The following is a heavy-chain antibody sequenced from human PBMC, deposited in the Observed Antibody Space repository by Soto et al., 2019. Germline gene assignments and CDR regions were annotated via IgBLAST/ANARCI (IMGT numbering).Heavy chain of an antibody. CDR3: GRSVVGAMGGMLYNVMDG. CDR2: INPASGHT. D-gene: IGHD1-26*01. CDR1: GYTFTTYA. Sequence: QVQLVQSGAEVKKPGASVKVSCKASGYTFTTYALHWVRQAPGQRPEWMGWINPASGHTKYSKKLQHRVTITRDTSASTGYMELSSLRSEDTAVYYCGRSVVGAMGGMLYNVMDGWGRGTTVTVSS. V-gene: IGHV1-3*01. J-gene: IGHJ6*02.